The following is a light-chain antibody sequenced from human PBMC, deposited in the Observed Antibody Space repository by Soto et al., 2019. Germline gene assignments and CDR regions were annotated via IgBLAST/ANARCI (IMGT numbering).Light chain of an antibody. CDR2: GAS. J-gene: IGKJ1*01. CDR1: QSVSNN. Sequence: ERVMTQSPATLSVSPGERATLSCRASQSVSNNLAWYQQKLGQAPRLLIYGASTRATGIPARFSGSGSGTEFTLTISSPQSEDFAVYYCQQYNNWPRTFGQGTKVDI. V-gene: IGKV3D-15*01. CDR3: QQYNNWPRT.